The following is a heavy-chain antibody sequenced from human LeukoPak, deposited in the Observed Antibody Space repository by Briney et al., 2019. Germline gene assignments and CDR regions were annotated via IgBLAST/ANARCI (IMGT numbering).Heavy chain of an antibody. J-gene: IGHJ3*02. V-gene: IGHV3-23*01. CDR2: ISDSGGST. Sequence: GGSLRLSCVASGFIFSSYAMSWVRQAPGKGLEWVSGISDSGGSTHYADSVKGRFTISRDNSKNTLYLQMNSLRVEDTAVYYCAKAHKQISSSGAFDIWGQGTMVTVSS. CDR1: GFIFSSYA. D-gene: IGHD6-6*01. CDR3: AKAHKQISSSGAFDI.